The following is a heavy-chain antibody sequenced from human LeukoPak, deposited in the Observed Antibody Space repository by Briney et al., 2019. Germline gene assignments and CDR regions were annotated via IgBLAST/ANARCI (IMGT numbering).Heavy chain of an antibody. CDR3: ARHQMDTGYRPFDI. D-gene: IGHD5-24*01. CDR2: TKEDGSER. Sequence: GGSLRLSCAASGFTITTYWMTWVRQAPGKGLEWVAKTKEDGSERSYVDSVKGRFTISRDNARNSLYLQMNSLRVEDTAVYFCARHQMDTGYRPFDIWGQGRMVTVSS. J-gene: IGHJ3*02. V-gene: IGHV3-7*01. CDR1: GFTITTYW.